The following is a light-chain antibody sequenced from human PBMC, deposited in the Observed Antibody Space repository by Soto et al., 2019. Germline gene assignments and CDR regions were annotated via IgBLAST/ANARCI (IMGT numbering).Light chain of an antibody. CDR3: QQYYSTPLT. CDR1: QSVLYSSNNKNY. CDR2: WAS. V-gene: IGKV4-1*01. Sequence: DIVMTQSPDSLAVSLGERATINCKSSQSVLYSSNNKNYLAWYQQKPGQPPKLLIYWASTRESGVPDRFSGSESGTDFTLTISSLQAEDVAVYYCQQYYSTPLTFGVGTKVEIK. J-gene: IGKJ4*01.